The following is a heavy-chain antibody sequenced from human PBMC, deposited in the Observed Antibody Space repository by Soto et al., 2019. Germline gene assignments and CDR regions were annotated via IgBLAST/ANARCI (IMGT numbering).Heavy chain of an antibody. V-gene: IGHV5-51*01. CDR2: IYPGDSDT. CDR1: GYSFTSYW. J-gene: IGHJ5*02. Sequence: PGESLKISCKGSGYSFTSYWIGWVRQMPGKGLEWMGIIYPGDSDTRYSPSFQGQVTISADKSISTAYLQWSSLKASDTAMYYCARCVYGSGSYDWFDPWGQGTLVTGSS. CDR3: ARCVYGSGSYDWFDP. D-gene: IGHD3-10*01.